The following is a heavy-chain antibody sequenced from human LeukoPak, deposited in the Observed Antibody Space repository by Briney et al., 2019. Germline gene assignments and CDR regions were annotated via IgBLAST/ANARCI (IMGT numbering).Heavy chain of an antibody. CDR3: AKRDRPCSGDCSAPYYFDY. D-gene: IGHD2-21*02. CDR1: GFTFSSYA. J-gene: IGHJ4*02. V-gene: IGHV3-23*01. CDR2: ISSSGANT. Sequence: GGSLRLSCAASGFTFSSYAMSWVRQAPGKGLEWVSSISSSGANTYYADSVKGRFTISRDNSKNTLYLQMSSLRVEDTAVYYCAKRDRPCSGDCSAPYYFDYWGQGTLVTVSS.